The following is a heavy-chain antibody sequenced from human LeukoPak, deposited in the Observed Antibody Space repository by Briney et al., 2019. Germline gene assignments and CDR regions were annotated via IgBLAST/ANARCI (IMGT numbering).Heavy chain of an antibody. CDR3: ARRKWFGELSLDY. CDR2: INHSGST. J-gene: IGHJ4*02. V-gene: IGHV4-34*01. Sequence: SETLSLTCAVYGGSLSGYYWSWIRQPPGKGLEWIGEINHSGSTNYNPSLKSRVTISVDTSKNQFSLKLSSVTAADTAVYYCARRKWFGELSLDYWGQGTLVTVSS. D-gene: IGHD3-10*01. CDR1: GGSLSGYY.